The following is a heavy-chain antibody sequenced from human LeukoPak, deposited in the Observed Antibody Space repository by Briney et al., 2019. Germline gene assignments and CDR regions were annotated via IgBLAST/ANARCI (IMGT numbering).Heavy chain of an antibody. CDR3: ARRGPMIVAESWFDP. D-gene: IGHD3-22*01. Sequence: SETLSLTCTVSGGSISSYYWSWIRQPPGKGLEWLGYIYYSGSTNYNPSLKSRVTISVDTSKNQFSLKLSSVTAADTAVYYCARRGPMIVAESWFDPWGQGTLVTVSS. V-gene: IGHV4-59*08. CDR1: GGSISSYY. CDR2: IYYSGST. J-gene: IGHJ5*02.